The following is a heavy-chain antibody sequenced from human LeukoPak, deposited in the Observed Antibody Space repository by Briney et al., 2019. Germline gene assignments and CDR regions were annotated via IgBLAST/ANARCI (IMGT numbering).Heavy chain of an antibody. CDR2: IKQDGSEK. J-gene: IGHJ4*02. Sequence: GGSLRLSCAASGFPFSKYWMSWVRQAPGKGLEWVANIKQDGSEKYYVESVKGRFTISRDNAKNSLYLQMNSLRGGDTAIYYCASLNWWEQTVIDDWGQGTQVTVSS. D-gene: IGHD4-23*01. CDR1: GFPFSKYW. V-gene: IGHV3-7*01. CDR3: ASLNWWEQTVIDD.